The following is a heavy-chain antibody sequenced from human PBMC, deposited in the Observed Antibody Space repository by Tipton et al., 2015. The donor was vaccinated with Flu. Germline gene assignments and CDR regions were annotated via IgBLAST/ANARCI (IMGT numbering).Heavy chain of an antibody. J-gene: IGHJ4*02. CDR1: GGSISSYY. CDR3: AQARLFYFDY. CDR2: IYYSGST. Sequence: TLSLTCTVSGGSISSYYWSWIRQPPGKGLEWIGYIYYSGSTNYNPSLKSRVTISVDTSKNQFSLKLSSVTAADTAVYYCAQARLFYFDYWGQGALVTVSS. V-gene: IGHV4-59*08.